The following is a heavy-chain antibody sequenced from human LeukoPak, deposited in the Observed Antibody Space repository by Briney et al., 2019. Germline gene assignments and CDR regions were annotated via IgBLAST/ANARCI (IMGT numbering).Heavy chain of an antibody. J-gene: IGHJ4*02. Sequence: ASVKVSCKASGYTFTGYFIHWVGQAPGQGLEWMGWINPNSGVTNYAQKFQGRVTMTRDMSISTAYMELSRLRSDDTAVYYCARSPDILTGENFDYWGQGTLVTVSS. CDR2: INPNSGVT. CDR1: GYTFTGYF. CDR3: ARSPDILTGENFDY. V-gene: IGHV1-2*02. D-gene: IGHD3-9*01.